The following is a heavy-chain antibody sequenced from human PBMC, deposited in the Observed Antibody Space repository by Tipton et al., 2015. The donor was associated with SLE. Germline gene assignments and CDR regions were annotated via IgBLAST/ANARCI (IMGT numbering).Heavy chain of an antibody. CDR3: ARGLSGGRGY. Sequence: TLSLTCTVSGGSISRYYWSWIRQSPGKGLEWIGEIPHSGLTNLNRSLKSRVTLSVDTSKKHISLNLTSVTAADSAMYYCARGLSGGRGYWAQGTLVTVSS. CDR2: IPHSGLT. CDR1: GGSISRYY. V-gene: IGHV4-59*04. D-gene: IGHD3-3*01. J-gene: IGHJ4*02.